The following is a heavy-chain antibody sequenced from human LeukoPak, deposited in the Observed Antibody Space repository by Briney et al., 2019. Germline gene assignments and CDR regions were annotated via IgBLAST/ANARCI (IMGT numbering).Heavy chain of an antibody. CDR3: ARWGFDFWSGYGDY. D-gene: IGHD3-3*01. CDR2: IYTSGST. V-gene: IGHV4-4*07. CDR1: GGSISSYY. Sequence: SETLSLTCTVSGGSISSYYWSWIRQPAGKGLEWIGRIYTSGSTNYNPSLKSRVTMSVDTSKNQSSLKLSSVTAADTAVYYCARWGFDFWSGYGDYWGQGTLVTVSS. J-gene: IGHJ4*02.